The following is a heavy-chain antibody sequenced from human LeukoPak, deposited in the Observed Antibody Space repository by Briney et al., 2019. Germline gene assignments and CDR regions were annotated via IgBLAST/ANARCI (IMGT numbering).Heavy chain of an antibody. J-gene: IGHJ4*02. V-gene: IGHV3-23*01. D-gene: IGHD6-19*01. CDR1: GFTFSTDA. Sequence: GGSLRLSCPAAGFTFSTDAMTWVRHAPGGWLQGVSVVSGSGDNTCYDDSVKGRFTISRDNSKNMTYLQMNSLRAEDTALYYCARDSSGWSKNYWGQGTLVTVSS. CDR3: ARDSSGWSKNY. CDR2: VSGSGDNT.